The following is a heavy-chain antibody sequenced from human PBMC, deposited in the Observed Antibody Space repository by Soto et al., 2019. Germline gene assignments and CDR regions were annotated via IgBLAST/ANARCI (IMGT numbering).Heavy chain of an antibody. V-gene: IGHV1-69*13. J-gene: IGHJ6*02. CDR3: ARSGKIFGVVPGALYGMDV. CDR1: GGTFSSYA. D-gene: IGHD3-3*01. Sequence: ASVKVSCKASGGTFSSYAISWVRQAPGQGLEWMGGIIPIFGTANYAQKFQGRVTITADESTSTAYMELSSLRSEDTAVYYCARSGKIFGVVPGALYGMDVWGQGTTVTVSS. CDR2: IIPIFGTA.